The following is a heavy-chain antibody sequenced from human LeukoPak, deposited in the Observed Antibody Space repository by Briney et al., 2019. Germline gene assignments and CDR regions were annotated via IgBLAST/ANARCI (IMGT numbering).Heavy chain of an antibody. CDR1: GGYISSSSYY. V-gene: IGHV4-39*07. J-gene: IGHJ3*02. D-gene: IGHD3-10*01. Sequence: SETLSLTCTVSGGYISSSSYYWGWIRQPPGKGLEWIGSIYYSGSTYYNPSLKSRVTISVDTSKNQFSLKLSSVTAADTAVYYCARLYGSGTQHAFDIWGQGTMVTVSS. CDR2: IYYSGST. CDR3: ARLYGSGTQHAFDI.